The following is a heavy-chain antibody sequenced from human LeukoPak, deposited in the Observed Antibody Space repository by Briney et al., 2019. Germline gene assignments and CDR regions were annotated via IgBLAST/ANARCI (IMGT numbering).Heavy chain of an antibody. CDR2: INSDGSST. Sequence: GGSLRLSCAASGFTFSSYWMHWVRQVPGKGLVWVSRINSDGSSTSYADSVKGRFTIARDNAKNTLYLQMNSLRDEDTAVYYCARELITMVRGVDYYYGMDVWGQGTTVTVSS. V-gene: IGHV3-74*01. D-gene: IGHD3-10*01. J-gene: IGHJ6*02. CDR1: GFTFSSYW. CDR3: ARELITMVRGVDYYYGMDV.